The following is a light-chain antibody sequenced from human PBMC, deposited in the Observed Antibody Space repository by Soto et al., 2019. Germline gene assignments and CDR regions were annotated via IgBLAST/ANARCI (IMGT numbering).Light chain of an antibody. J-gene: IGKJ4*01. V-gene: IGKV1-9*01. CDR2: TIS. CDR3: QQVNTYPVT. Sequence: DVQWTQSPSFLAASVGDRLTITCRASQDIKRFLAWYQQKPGKAPKLLIYTISTLQSGVPSRFSGSGSGTEFTLTISSLQPDDFATYYCQQVNTYPVTFGGGTMV. CDR1: QDIKRF.